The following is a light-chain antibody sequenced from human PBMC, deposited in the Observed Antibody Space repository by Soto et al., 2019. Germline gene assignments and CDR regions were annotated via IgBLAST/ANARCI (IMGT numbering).Light chain of an antibody. J-gene: IGLJ2*01. CDR1: MSDVGGYNY. CDR3: SSYPSSSTVV. CDR2: DVT. V-gene: IGLV2-14*03. Sequence: QSALTQPAAVSGSPGQSIAISCDGTMSDVGGYNYVSWYQHHPGKAPKLVIYDVTNRPSGGSNRFSGSQSGNTASLTISGLQAEDEGDYYCSSYPSSSTVVFGRGTKLTVL.